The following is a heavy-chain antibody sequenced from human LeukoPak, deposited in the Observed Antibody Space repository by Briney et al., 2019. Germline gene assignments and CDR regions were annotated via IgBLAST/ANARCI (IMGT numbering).Heavy chain of an antibody. CDR1: GGTFSSYA. J-gene: IGHJ3*02. D-gene: IGHD6-13*01. Sequence: SVKVSCKASGGTFSSYAISWVRQAPGQGLEWMGGIIPIFGTANYAQKLQGRVTITTDKSTSTAYIELSSLSSEDTAVYYCARRPDLAAAGPWAAFDIWGQGTMVTVSS. CDR2: IIPIFGTA. V-gene: IGHV1-69*05. CDR3: ARRPDLAAAGPWAAFDI.